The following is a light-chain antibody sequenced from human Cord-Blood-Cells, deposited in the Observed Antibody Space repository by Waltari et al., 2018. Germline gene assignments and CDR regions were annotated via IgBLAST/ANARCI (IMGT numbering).Light chain of an antibody. V-gene: IGKV4-1*01. Sequence: DIVMTQSPVSMAVSLGERATLNCKSSQSVLYSSNNKNSLAWFQQKPGQPPKLLIYVASTRRSGVPDRVRVSGSGTEFALTISSLQAEYVAVYYCQQYDSTPFTFGPGTKVYIK. J-gene: IGKJ3*01. CDR3: QQYDSTPFT. CDR2: VAS. CDR1: QSVLYSSNNKNS.